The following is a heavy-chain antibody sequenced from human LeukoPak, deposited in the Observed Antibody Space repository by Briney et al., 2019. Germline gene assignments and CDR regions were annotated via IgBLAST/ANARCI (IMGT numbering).Heavy chain of an antibody. J-gene: IGHJ4*02. CDR3: AKGMGGATRGAGDY. Sequence: PGGSLRLSCAASGFTFSSYSMNWVRQAPGKGLEWVSSISSSSSYIYYADSVKGRFTISRGNAKNSLYLQMNSLRAEDTAVYYCAKGMGGATRGAGDYWGQGTLVTVSS. V-gene: IGHV3-21*01. D-gene: IGHD1-26*01. CDR2: ISSSSSYI. CDR1: GFTFSSYS.